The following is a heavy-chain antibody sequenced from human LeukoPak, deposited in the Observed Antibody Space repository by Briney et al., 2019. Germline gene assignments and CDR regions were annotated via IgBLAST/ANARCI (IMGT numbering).Heavy chain of an antibody. J-gene: IGHJ6*02. V-gene: IGHV3-30-3*01. Sequence: PGGSLRLSCAASGFTFSSYAMHWVRQAPGKGLEWVAVISYDGSNKYYADSVKGRFTISRDNAKNSLYLQMNSLRAEDTAVYYCARGLPNYYYYGMDVWGQGTTVTVSS. CDR1: GFTFSSYA. CDR2: ISYDGSNK. CDR3: ARGLPNYYYYGMDV.